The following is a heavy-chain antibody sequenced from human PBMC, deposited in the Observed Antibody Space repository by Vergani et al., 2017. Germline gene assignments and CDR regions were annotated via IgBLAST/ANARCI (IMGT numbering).Heavy chain of an antibody. CDR3: AKDGRKYQLLPNNWFDP. V-gene: IGHV3-30*18. J-gene: IGHJ5*02. CDR2: ISYDGNNK. D-gene: IGHD2-2*01. Sequence: QVQLVESGGGVVQPGRSLRLSCAASGFTFSSYGMHWVRQAPGKGLEWVAVISYDGNNKYYADSVKGRFTISRDNSENTLYLQMNSLRAEDTAVYYCAKDGRKYQLLPNNWFDPWGHGTLVTVSS. CDR1: GFTFSSYG.